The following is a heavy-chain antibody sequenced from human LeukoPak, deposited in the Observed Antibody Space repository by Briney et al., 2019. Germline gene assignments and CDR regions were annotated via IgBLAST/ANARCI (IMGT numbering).Heavy chain of an antibody. D-gene: IGHD6-6*01. J-gene: IGHJ4*02. CDR1: GGSISSSSYY. CDR3: ARQQLSQLYYFDN. Sequence: SETLSLTCTVSGGSISSSSYYWGWIRQPPGKGLEWIGSIYYSGSTYYNPSLKSRVTISVDTSKNQFSLKLSSVTAADTAVYYCARQQLSQLYYFDNWGQGTLVTVSS. CDR2: IYYSGST. V-gene: IGHV4-39*01.